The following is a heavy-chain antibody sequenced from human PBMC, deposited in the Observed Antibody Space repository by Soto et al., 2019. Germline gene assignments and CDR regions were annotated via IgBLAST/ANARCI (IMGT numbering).Heavy chain of an antibody. CDR3: AHAGDYDLLSFDH. J-gene: IGHJ4*02. D-gene: IGHD4-17*01. V-gene: IGHV2-5*02. Sequence: QITLKESGPPLVRPAQTLPLTCAFSGFSLTTTSMGVAWIRQPTGKALEWLALIYWDDDQRYSPSLKDRLTISKDTSRRRVVLTISNMNPEDTGTYFWAHAGDYDLLSFDHWGPGTLVTVSS. CDR1: GFSLTTTSMG. CDR2: IYWDDDQ.